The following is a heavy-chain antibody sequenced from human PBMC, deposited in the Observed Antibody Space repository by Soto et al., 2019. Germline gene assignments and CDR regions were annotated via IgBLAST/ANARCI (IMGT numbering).Heavy chain of an antibody. Sequence: LKVSCKASGYTFTSYYMHWVRQAPGQGLEWMGIINPSGGSTSYAQKFQGRVTMTRDTSTSTVYMELSSLRSEDTAVYYCARDRGMIVVDYYFDYWGQGTLVTVSS. CDR3: ARDRGMIVVDYYFDY. CDR1: GYTFTSYY. J-gene: IGHJ4*02. CDR2: INPSGGST. D-gene: IGHD3-22*01. V-gene: IGHV1-46*01.